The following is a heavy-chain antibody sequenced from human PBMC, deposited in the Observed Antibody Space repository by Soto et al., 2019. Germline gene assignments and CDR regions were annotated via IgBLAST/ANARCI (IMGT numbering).Heavy chain of an antibody. CDR2: IIPIFGTA. V-gene: IGHV1-69*13. CDR1: GGTFSSYA. CDR3: ARDQYSGSYSGWFDP. J-gene: IGHJ5*02. Sequence: ASVKVSCKASGGTFSSYAISWVRQAPGQGLEWMGGIIPIFGTANYARKFQGRVKITADESTSTAYMELSSLRSEDTAVYYCARDQYSGSYSGWFDPWGQGTLVTVSS. D-gene: IGHD1-26*01.